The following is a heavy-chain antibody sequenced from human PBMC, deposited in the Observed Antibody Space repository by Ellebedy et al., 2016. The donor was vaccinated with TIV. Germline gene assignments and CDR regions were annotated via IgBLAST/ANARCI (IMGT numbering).Heavy chain of an antibody. J-gene: IGHJ3*02. CDR2: TYYSGST. Sequence: SETLSLXCTVSDASISSGDYYWGWIRQPPGKGLEWIGYTYYSGSTKYYPSLKSRVTISVDTSKTHFSLKLSSVTAADTAVYFCARAVGYGDLHAFDIWGQGTMVTVSS. V-gene: IGHV4-30-4*01. D-gene: IGHD4-17*01. CDR3: ARAVGYGDLHAFDI. CDR1: DASISSGDYY.